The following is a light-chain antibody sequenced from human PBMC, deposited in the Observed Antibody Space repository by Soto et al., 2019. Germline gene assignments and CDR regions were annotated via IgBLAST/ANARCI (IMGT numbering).Light chain of an antibody. CDR2: DAS. V-gene: IGKV3-11*01. CDR3: QHRSNWPRIS. CDR1: QSVSSD. Sequence: EIVLTQSPATLSLSPRERATLSCRASQSVSSDLAWYQQKPGQAPRLLIYDASNRATGIPDRFSGSGSGTDFTLSISSLEPEDFAVYHCQHRSNWPRISFGQGTRLEIK. J-gene: IGKJ5*01.